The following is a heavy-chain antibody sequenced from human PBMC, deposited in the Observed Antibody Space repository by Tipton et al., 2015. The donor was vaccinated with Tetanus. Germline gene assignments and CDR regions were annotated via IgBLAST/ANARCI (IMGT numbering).Heavy chain of an antibody. CDR3: ARRGGDFLTGYYDS. CDR1: GGSISSSSFY. CDR2: IYYSGST. J-gene: IGHJ4*02. V-gene: IGHV4-39*01. D-gene: IGHD3-9*01. Sequence: LRLSCTVSGGSISSSSFYWGWIRQPPGKELEWIGSIYYSGSTYYYPSLKSRVTISVDTSKNQFSLELNSVTAADTAVYYCARRGGDFLTGYYDSWGQGTLVTVSS.